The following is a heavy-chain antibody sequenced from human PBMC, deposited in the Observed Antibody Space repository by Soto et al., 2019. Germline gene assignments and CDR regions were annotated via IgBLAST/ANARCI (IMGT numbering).Heavy chain of an antibody. J-gene: IGHJ4*02. CDR3: ARENYGYSGYDWEYYFDY. CDR2: FIPILGIA. D-gene: IGHD5-12*01. V-gene: IGHV1-69*08. CDR1: GGTFSSYT. Sequence: QVQLVQSGAEVKKPGSSVKVSCKASGGTFSSYTISWVRQAPGQGLEWMGRFIPILGIANYAQKFQGRVTITADKSTSTAYMELSSLRSEDTAVYYCARENYGYSGYDWEYYFDYWGQGTLVTVSS.